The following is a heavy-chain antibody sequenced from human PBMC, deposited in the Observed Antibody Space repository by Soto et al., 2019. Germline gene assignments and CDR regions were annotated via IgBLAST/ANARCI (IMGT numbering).Heavy chain of an antibody. CDR2: IDPSDSYT. CDR1: GYSFTSYW. V-gene: IGHV5-10-1*01. J-gene: IGHJ6*02. Sequence: GESLKISCKGSGYSFTSYWISWVRQMPGKGLEWMGRIDPSDSYTNYSPSFQGHVTISADKSISTAYLQWSSLKASDTAMYYCARESVADNYYYYYGMDVWGQGTTVTVSS. D-gene: IGHD6-19*01. CDR3: ARESVADNYYYYYGMDV.